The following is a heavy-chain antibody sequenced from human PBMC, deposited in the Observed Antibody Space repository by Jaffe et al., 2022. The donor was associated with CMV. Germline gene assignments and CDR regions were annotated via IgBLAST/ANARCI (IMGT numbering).Heavy chain of an antibody. V-gene: IGHV3-30*03. CDR3: AQGCSSTSCYPADYYYGMDV. CDR2: ISYDGSNK. D-gene: IGHD2-2*01. J-gene: IGHJ6*02. CDR1: GFTFSSYG. Sequence: QVQLVESGGGVVQPGRSLRLSCAASGFTFSSYGMHWVRQAPGKGLEWVAVISYDGSNKYYADSVKGRFTISRDNSKNTLYLQMNSLRAEDTAVYYCAQGCSSTSCYPADYYYGMDVWGQGTTVTVSS.